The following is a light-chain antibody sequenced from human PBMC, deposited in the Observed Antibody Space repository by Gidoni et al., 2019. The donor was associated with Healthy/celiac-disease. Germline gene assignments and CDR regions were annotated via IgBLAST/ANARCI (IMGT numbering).Light chain of an antibody. CDR1: QSISNY. J-gene: IGKJ2*01. CDR3: QQRYDTPPYT. V-gene: IGKV1-39*01. Sequence: DVQMTQSPSSLSASVGDRITITCRASQSISNYLNWYQQKPGKAPSVLIYAASSLQSGVPSRFSGSGSGTDFTLTISSLQPEDFATYYCQQRYDTPPYTFGQGTKLEIK. CDR2: AAS.